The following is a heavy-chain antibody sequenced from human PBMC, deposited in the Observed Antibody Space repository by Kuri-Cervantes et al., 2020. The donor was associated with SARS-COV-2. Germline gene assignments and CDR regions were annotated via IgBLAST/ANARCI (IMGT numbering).Heavy chain of an antibody. CDR2: ISCDGSNK. V-gene: IGHV3-30-3*01. J-gene: IGHJ4*02. CDR1: GFTFSSYA. D-gene: IGHD6-6*01. CDR3: ARGRAARYFDY. Sequence: GGSLRLSCAASGFTFSSYAMHWVRQAPGKGLEWVAVISCDGSNKYYADSVKGRFTISRDNSKNTLYLQMNSLRAEDTAVYYCARGRAARYFDYWGQGTLVTVSS.